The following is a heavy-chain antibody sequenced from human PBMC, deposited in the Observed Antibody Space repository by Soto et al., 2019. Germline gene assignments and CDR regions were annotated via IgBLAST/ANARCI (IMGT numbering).Heavy chain of an antibody. Sequence: GRSLRLSCAPSVFTFITYWMHWIRQVPGKGLEWVSRINSDASHTYYADSVKGRFTISRDNAKNTLHLEMNRLRAADTAVDYCVRDGHCSTASCNGSWFDPWGQETLVTVSS. D-gene: IGHD2-2*01. CDR2: INSDASHT. CDR1: VFTFITYW. J-gene: IGHJ5*02. V-gene: IGHV3-74*01. CDR3: VRDGHCSTASCNGSWFDP.